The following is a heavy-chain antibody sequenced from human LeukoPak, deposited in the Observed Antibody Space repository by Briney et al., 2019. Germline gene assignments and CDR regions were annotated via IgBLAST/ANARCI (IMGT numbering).Heavy chain of an antibody. Sequence: SGGSLRLSCAVSGFTFSDYGMHWVRQAPGKGLEWVTKILYDGSARYYAASVQGRFTISRDNSRNTLYLEMSSLRPEDTAVYYCVRPPVETGDYYGYWGQGTQVTVSS. CDR2: ILYDGSAR. J-gene: IGHJ4*02. D-gene: IGHD2-8*02. CDR1: GFTFSDYG. V-gene: IGHV3-30*03. CDR3: VRPPVETGDYYGY.